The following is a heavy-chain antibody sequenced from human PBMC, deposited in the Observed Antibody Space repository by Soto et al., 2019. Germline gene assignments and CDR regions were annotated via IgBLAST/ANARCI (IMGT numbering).Heavy chain of an antibody. Sequence: EVHLVESGGGLVQPGRSLRLSCAASGFTFDVYGMHWVRQAPGKGLEWVSGISWNSGSIGYADFVKGRFTISRDNAKNSLYLQMNSLKTEDTAFYYCAKDYLTAGYSSGWYDYWGRGTLVTVSS. D-gene: IGHD6-19*01. J-gene: IGHJ4*02. V-gene: IGHV3-9*01. CDR1: GFTFDVYG. CDR2: ISWNSGSI. CDR3: AKDYLTAGYSSGWYDY.